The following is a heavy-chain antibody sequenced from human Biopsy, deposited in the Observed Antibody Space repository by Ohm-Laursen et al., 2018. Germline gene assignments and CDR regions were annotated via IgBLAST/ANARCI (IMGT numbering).Heavy chain of an antibody. V-gene: IGHV1-24*01. CDR3: AADINVWNVNY. D-gene: IGHD1-1*01. CDR2: FAPENGKT. Sequence: ASVKVSCKFSGYTLNELSMHWVRQVPGKGLEWMGGFAPENGKTVYAQNFQARVSLTEDTSTDTAYMELRSLRSEDTAVYYCAADINVWNVNYWGQGTLVTVSS. CDR1: GYTLNELS. J-gene: IGHJ4*02.